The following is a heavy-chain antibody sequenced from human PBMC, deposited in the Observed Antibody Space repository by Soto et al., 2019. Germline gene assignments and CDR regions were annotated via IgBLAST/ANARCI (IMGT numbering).Heavy chain of an antibody. CDR2: ISSSSSYI. CDR1: GFTFSSYS. CDR3: ARPVPYSSSWYAYREFDY. J-gene: IGHJ4*02. D-gene: IGHD6-13*01. V-gene: IGHV3-21*01. Sequence: EVQLVESGGGLVKPGGSLRLSCAASGFTFSSYSMNWVRQAPGKGLEWVSSISSSSSYIYYADSVKGRFTISRDNAKNSLCLQMNSLRAEDTAVYYCARPVPYSSSWYAYREFDYWGQGTLVTVSS.